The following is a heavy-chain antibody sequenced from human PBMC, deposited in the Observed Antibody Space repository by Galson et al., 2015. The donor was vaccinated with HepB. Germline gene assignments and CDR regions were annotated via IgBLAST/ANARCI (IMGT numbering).Heavy chain of an antibody. CDR2: IIPMFGTT. CDR3: ARMEYYGSSGEGF. V-gene: IGHV1-69*13. Sequence: SVKVSCKASGGSFSDYPISWVRQAPGQGLEWMGGIIPMFGTTNYAQKFQDRVTITADESTATAYLELSSLRSEDTATYYCARMEYYGSSGEGFWGQGTLVTVSS. D-gene: IGHD3-22*01. J-gene: IGHJ4*02. CDR1: GGSFSDYP.